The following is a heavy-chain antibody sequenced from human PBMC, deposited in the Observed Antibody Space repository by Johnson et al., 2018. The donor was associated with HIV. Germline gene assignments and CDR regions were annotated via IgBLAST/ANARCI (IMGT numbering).Heavy chain of an antibody. J-gene: IGHJ3*02. CDR2: IRYDGSNK. Sequence: QVQLVESGGGVVQPGRSLRLSCAASGFTFSSYGMHWVRQAPGKGLAWVAFIRYDGSNKYYADSVKGRFTISRDNSKSTLYLQMNSLRVEDTAVYYCAIDRAPVYSSSSTPFDALDIWGQGTMVTVSS. V-gene: IGHV3-30*02. CDR1: GFTFSSYG. CDR3: AIDRAPVYSSSSTPFDALDI. D-gene: IGHD6-6*01.